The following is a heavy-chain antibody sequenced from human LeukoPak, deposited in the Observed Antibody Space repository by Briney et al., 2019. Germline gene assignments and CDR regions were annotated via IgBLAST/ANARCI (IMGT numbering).Heavy chain of an antibody. Sequence: GGSLRLSCSASGFTFHDYAMHWVRQAPGKGLEWVSGISWNSGSIGYAVSVKGRFTISRDNAKKSLYLQMNSLRAEDTAAYYCARDFGSPSYYYGMDAWGQGTTVTVSS. CDR2: ISWNSGSI. D-gene: IGHD3-10*01. CDR3: ARDFGSPSYYYGMDA. V-gene: IGHV3-9*01. CDR1: GFTFHDYA. J-gene: IGHJ6*02.